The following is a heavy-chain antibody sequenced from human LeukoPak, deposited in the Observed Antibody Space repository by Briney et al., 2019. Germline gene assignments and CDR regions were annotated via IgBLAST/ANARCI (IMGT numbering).Heavy chain of an antibody. CDR2: INHSGST. CDR3: ARGLTHYRITFGGATDY. D-gene: IGHD3-16*01. CDR1: GGSFSGCY. Sequence: SETLSLTCAVYGGSFSGCYWSWIRQPPGKGLEWIGEINHSGSTNYNPSLKSRVTISVDTSKNQFSLKLSSVTAADTAVYYCARGLTHYRITFGGATDYWGQGTLVTVSS. J-gene: IGHJ4*02. V-gene: IGHV4-34*01.